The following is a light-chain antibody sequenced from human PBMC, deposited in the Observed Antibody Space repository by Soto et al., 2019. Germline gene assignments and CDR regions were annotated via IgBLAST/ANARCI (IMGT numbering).Light chain of an antibody. CDR1: QSVSSSY. V-gene: IGKV3-20*01. CDR2: GAS. Sequence: IGLTKSPGTLSLSPGERATLSCRASQSVSSSYLAWYQQKLGQAPRLLIYGASSRATGIPDRFSGSGSGTDFTLTISRLEPEDFAVYYCQHYDSSPGTFGQVTKVDIK. J-gene: IGKJ1*01. CDR3: QHYDSSPGT.